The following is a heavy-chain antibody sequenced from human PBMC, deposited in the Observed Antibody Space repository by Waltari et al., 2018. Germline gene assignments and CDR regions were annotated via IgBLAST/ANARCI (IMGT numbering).Heavy chain of an antibody. V-gene: IGHV3-23*03. D-gene: IGHD3-22*01. CDR1: GFTFSSYA. Sequence: EVQLLESGGGLVQPGGSLRLSCAASGFTFSSYAMSWLRQAPGKGLEWISVIYSGGSTYYADSVKGRFIISRDNSKNTLYLQMNSLRAEDTAVYYCAKQPPVLSSGYPWGQGTLVTVSS. CDR2: IYSGGST. J-gene: IGHJ5*02. CDR3: AKQPPVLSSGYP.